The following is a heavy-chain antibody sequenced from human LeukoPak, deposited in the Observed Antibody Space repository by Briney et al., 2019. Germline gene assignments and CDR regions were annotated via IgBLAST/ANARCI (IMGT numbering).Heavy chain of an antibody. Sequence: SETLSLTCTVSGGSISSNYWSWIRQPPGKGLEWIEDIYYSGSTNSNPSLKSRVTISVDTSKNQFSLNLSSVTAADTAVYYCARDRGYGDYLNYFDYWGQGTLVTVSS. J-gene: IGHJ4*02. CDR1: GGSISSNY. V-gene: IGHV4-59*01. CDR3: ARDRGYGDYLNYFDY. CDR2: IYYSGST. D-gene: IGHD4-17*01.